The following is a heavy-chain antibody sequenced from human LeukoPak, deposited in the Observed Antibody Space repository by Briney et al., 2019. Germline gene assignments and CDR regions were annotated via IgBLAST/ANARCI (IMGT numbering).Heavy chain of an antibody. CDR2: IKQDGGEK. CDR1: GFTFSSYW. CDR3: AREWNYYGSGIMDV. Sequence: PGGSLRLSCAASGFTFSSYWMSWVCQAPGKGLEWVANIKQDGGEKYYVGSVKGRFTVSRDNAKNSLYLQMNSLRAEDTAVYYCAREWNYYGSGIMDVWGKGTTVTVSS. V-gene: IGHV3-7*01. D-gene: IGHD3-10*01. J-gene: IGHJ6*04.